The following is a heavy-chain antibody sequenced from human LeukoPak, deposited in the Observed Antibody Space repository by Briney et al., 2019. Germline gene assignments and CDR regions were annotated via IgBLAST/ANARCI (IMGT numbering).Heavy chain of an antibody. CDR1: GGSISSYY. V-gene: IGHV4-59*01. D-gene: IGHD6-13*01. Sequence: SETLSLACTVPGGSISSYYWSWIRQPPGKGLEWIGYIYYSGSTNYNPSLKSRVTISVDTSKNQFSLKLSSVTAADTAVYYCAREAGIAAAVDYWGQGTLVTVSS. J-gene: IGHJ4*02. CDR2: IYYSGST. CDR3: AREAGIAAAVDY.